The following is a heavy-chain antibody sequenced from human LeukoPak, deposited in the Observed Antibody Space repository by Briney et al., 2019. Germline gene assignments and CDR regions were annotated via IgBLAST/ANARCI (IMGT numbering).Heavy chain of an antibody. D-gene: IGHD2-15*01. V-gene: IGHV4-38-2*01. CDR3: ARQGYKTAYYMDV. J-gene: IGHJ6*03. CDR1: GDSISSSYF. CDR2: IYYSGST. Sequence: SETLSLTCYVSGDSISSSYFWGWIRQPPGTGLEWIGSIYYSGSTYYNPSLKSRVTISVDTSKNQFSLKLSSVTAADTAVYYCARQGYKTAYYMDVWGKGTTVTISS.